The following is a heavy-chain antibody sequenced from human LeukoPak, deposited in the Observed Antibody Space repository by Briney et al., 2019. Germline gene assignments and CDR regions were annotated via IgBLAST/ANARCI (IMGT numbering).Heavy chain of an antibody. J-gene: IGHJ4*02. V-gene: IGHV4-34*01. Sequence: PSETLSLTCAVYGGSFSGYYWSWIRQPPGKGLEWIGEINHSGSTNYNPSLKSRVTISVDTSKNQFSLKLSSVTAADTAVYYCASIVGATSAEYYFDYWGQGTLVTVSS. D-gene: IGHD1-26*01. CDR2: INHSGST. CDR1: GGSFSGYY. CDR3: ASIVGATSAEYYFDY.